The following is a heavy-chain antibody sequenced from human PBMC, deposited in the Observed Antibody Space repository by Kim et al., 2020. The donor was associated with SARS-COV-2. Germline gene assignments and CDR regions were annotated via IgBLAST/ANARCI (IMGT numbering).Heavy chain of an antibody. D-gene: IGHD5-18*01. J-gene: IGHJ3*02. Sequence: GGSLRLSCAASGFTVSSNYMSWVRQAPGKGLEWVSVIYSGGSTYYADSVKGRFTISRHNSKNTLYLQMNSLRAEDTAVYYCASNGYSYGYAAFDIWGQGTMVTVSS. V-gene: IGHV3-53*04. CDR3: ASNGYSYGYAAFDI. CDR2: IYSGGST. CDR1: GFTVSSNY.